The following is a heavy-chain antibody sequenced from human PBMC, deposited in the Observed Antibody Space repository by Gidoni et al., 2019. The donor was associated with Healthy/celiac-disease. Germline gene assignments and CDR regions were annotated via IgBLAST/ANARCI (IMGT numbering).Heavy chain of an antibody. J-gene: IGHJ4*02. D-gene: IGHD3-10*02. Sequence: QVQLVESGGGVVQPGRSLRLSCAASGFTCRSYAMHWVRQAPGQGIEWVAVISYDGSNKYYADSVKGRFTISRDNSKNTLYLQMNSLRAEDTAVYYCARSRPVRGVPYFDYWGQGTLVTVSS. CDR2: ISYDGSNK. V-gene: IGHV3-30*01. CDR1: GFTCRSYA. CDR3: ARSRPVRGVPYFDY.